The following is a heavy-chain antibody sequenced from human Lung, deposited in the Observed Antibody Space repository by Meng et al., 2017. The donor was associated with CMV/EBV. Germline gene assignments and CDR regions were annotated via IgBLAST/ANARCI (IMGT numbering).Heavy chain of an antibody. J-gene: IGHJ6*02. Sequence: GESXKISCAASGFTFSSYAMHWVRQAPGKGLEWVAVISYDGSNKYYADSVKGRFTISRDNSKNTLYLQMNSLRAEDTAVYYCARVNVPAANYYYYYGMDVWGQGTXVNVYS. CDR1: GFTFSSYA. CDR2: ISYDGSNK. D-gene: IGHD2-2*01. CDR3: ARVNVPAANYYYYYGMDV. V-gene: IGHV3-30*04.